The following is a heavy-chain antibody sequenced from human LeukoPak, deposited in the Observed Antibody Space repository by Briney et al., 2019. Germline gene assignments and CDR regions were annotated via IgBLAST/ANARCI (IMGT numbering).Heavy chain of an antibody. J-gene: IGHJ4*02. CDR1: GASSSDYY. CDR2: VYDSGST. D-gene: IGHD1-26*01. CDR3: ARGSGSYHSRLDS. Sequence: SETLSLTCTVSGASSSDYYWSWIRQPPGKGLDWIAYVYDSGSTNYNFSLKSRVTISVDTSKKQFSLKLSSVTAADTAVYYCARGSGSYHSRLDSWGQGTLVTVSS. V-gene: IGHV4-59*08.